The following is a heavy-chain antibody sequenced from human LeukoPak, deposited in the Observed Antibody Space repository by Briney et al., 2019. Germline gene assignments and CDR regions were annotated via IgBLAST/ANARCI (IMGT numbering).Heavy chain of an antibody. CDR3: APAARGRYWYFDL. CDR1: GYSISSGYY. CDR2: IYHSGST. V-gene: IGHV4-38-2*02. Sequence: SETLSLICTVSGYSISSGYYWGWIRQPPGKGLEWIGSIYHSGSTYYNPSLKSRVTISVDTSKNQSSLKLSSVTAADTAVYYCAPAARGRYWYFDLWGRGTLVTVSS. J-gene: IGHJ2*01. D-gene: IGHD6-6*01.